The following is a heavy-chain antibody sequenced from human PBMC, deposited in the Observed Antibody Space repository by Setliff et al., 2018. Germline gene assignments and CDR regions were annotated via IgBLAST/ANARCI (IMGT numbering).Heavy chain of an antibody. CDR1: GFSSTTYT. V-gene: IGHV3-21*01. CDR2: IDTSSTWI. D-gene: IGHD2-2*01. CDR3: ARSETCHSTHCSPYDY. Sequence: GGSLRLSCAASGFSSTTYTMNWIRQAPGQGLEWVSSIDTSSTWIYYADSVKGRFTISRDNAENSLYLQMNSLRAEDTAVYYCARSETCHSTHCSPYDYWGQGTPVTVSS. J-gene: IGHJ4*02.